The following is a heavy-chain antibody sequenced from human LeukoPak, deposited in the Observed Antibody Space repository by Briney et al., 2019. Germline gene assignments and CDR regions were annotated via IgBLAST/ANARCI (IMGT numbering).Heavy chain of an antibody. J-gene: IGHJ4*02. CDR3: ARAISGGSPITASDY. CDR1: DGSISSYY. CDR2: IYNSGST. V-gene: IGHV4-59*01. D-gene: IGHD2-15*01. Sequence: SETLSLTCIVSDGSISSYYWNWIRQPPGKGLEWIGNIYNSGSTDYNPSLKSRVTISVNLSKKQISLKLSSVTAADTAVYYCARAISGGSPITASDYWGQGTLVTVSS.